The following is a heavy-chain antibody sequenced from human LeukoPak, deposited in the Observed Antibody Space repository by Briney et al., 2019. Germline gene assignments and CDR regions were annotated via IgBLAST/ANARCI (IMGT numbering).Heavy chain of an antibody. CDR3: ARGYKYYYDSSGQRHLKNYYYYMDV. J-gene: IGHJ6*03. CDR2: INHSGST. V-gene: IGHV4-34*01. D-gene: IGHD3-22*01. Sequence: SETLSLTCAVYGGSFSGYYWSWIRQPPGKGLEWIGEINHSGSTNYNPSLKSRVTISVDTSKNQFSLKLSSVSAADTAVYYCARGYKYYYDSSGQRHLKNYYYYMDVWGKGTTVTVSS. CDR1: GGSFSGYY.